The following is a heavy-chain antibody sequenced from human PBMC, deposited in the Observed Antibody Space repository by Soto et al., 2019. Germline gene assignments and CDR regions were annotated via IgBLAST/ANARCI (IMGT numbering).Heavy chain of an antibody. CDR1: GFTLSSYG. D-gene: IGHD5-18*01. CDR2: IWYDGSNK. V-gene: IGHV3-33*01. J-gene: IGHJ2*01. Sequence: QVQLVESGGGVVQPGRSPRLSCAASGFTLSSYGMHWVRQAPGKGLEWVAAIWYDGSNKYYADSVKGRFTISRDNSKNTLYLQMNSLRAEDTAVYYCARDSTHRGYGQDWYFDLWGRGTLVTVSS. CDR3: ARDSTHRGYGQDWYFDL.